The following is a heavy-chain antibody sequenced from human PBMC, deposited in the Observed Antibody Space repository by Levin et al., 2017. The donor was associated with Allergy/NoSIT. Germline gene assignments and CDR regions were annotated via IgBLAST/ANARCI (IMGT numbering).Heavy chain of an antibody. J-gene: IGHJ4*02. Sequence: PGGSLRLSCAASGFTFSSYSMNWVRQAPGKGLEWVSYISSSSSTIYYADSVKGRFTISRDNAKNSLYLQMNSLRDEDTAVYYCARDSFLRGSGSQDYWGQGTLVTVSS. D-gene: IGHD3-10*01. V-gene: IGHV3-48*02. CDR3: ARDSFLRGSGSQDY. CDR1: GFTFSSYS. CDR2: ISSSSSTI.